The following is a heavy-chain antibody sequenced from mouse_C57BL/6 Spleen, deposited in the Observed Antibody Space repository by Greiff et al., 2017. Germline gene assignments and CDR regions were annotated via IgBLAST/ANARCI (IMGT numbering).Heavy chain of an antibody. Sequence: VKLQESGPGLVAPSQSLSITCTVSGFSLTSYAISWVRQPPGKGLEWLGVIWTGGGTNYNSALKSRLSISKDNSKSQVFLKMNSLQTDDTARYYCARNNYGNYRYWYFDVWGTGTTVTVSS. V-gene: IGHV2-9-1*01. J-gene: IGHJ1*03. CDR1: GFSLTSYA. CDR3: ARNNYGNYRYWYFDV. CDR2: IWTGGGT. D-gene: IGHD2-1*01.